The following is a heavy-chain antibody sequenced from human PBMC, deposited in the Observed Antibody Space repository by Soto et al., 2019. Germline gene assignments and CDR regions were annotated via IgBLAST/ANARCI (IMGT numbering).Heavy chain of an antibody. CDR1: GGTFSSYA. CDR3: ARERAFGLYYFDY. Sequence: GASVKVSCKASGGTFSSYAISWVRQAPGQGLEWMGGIIPIFGTANYAQKFQGRVTITADESTSTAYMELSSLRSEDTAVYYCARERAFGLYYFDYWGQGTLVTVSS. D-gene: IGHD3-10*01. V-gene: IGHV1-69*13. CDR2: IIPIFGTA. J-gene: IGHJ4*02.